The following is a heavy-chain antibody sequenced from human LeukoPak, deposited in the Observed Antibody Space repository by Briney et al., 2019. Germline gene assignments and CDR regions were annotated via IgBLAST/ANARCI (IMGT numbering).Heavy chain of an antibody. CDR1: GGSISSSNNY. CDR3: VRHIANGDYLNY. J-gene: IGHJ4*02. CDR2: IFSSGST. V-gene: IGHV4-39*01. Sequence: PSETLSLTCTVSGGSISSSNNYWGWIRQPPGKGLEWIGSIFSSGSTNYSPPLKSRVTISGDMSKNQFSLKMGSVTATDTAVYYCVRHIANGDYLNYWGQGTLVTVSS. D-gene: IGHD4-17*01.